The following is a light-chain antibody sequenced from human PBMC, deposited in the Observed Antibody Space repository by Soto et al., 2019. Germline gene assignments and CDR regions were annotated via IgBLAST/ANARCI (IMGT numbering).Light chain of an antibody. CDR2: GAS. J-gene: IGKJ1*01. V-gene: IGKV3-20*01. CDR3: QQYGSSGT. Sequence: EIVLTQSPGTLSLSPGERATLSCRASQSVSSSYLAWYQQKPGQAPRLLIYGASSRATGIPARFSASGSGTDFTLTISRLEPEDFAVYYCQQYGSSGTFGQGTKVDIK. CDR1: QSVSSSY.